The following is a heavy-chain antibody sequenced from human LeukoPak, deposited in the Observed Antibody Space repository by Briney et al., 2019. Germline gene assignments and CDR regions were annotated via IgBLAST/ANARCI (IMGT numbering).Heavy chain of an antibody. V-gene: IGHV4-59*12. CDR3: ARSGSSYYSPNFDY. CDR2: IHYSGST. CDR1: DGSINNNY. Sequence: SETLSLTCTVSDGSINNNYWTWIRQPPGKGLEWIGCIHYSGSTNYSPSLKSRVTISIDTSKNQFSLKLSSVSAADTAVYYCARSGSSYYSPNFDYWGQGTLVTVSS. J-gene: IGHJ4*02. D-gene: IGHD2-15*01.